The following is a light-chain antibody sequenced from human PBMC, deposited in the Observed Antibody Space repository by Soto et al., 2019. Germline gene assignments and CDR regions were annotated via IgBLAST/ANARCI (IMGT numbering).Light chain of an antibody. Sequence: EIVMTQSPATLSVSPGERATLSCRASQSVSSNLAWYQQKPGQAPRLLIYGASTRATGIPARFSGSGSGTEFTLTFSSLQSEDFAVYSCQQYNNWPQTFGQGTKVEIK. J-gene: IGKJ1*01. V-gene: IGKV3-15*01. CDR2: GAS. CDR3: QQYNNWPQT. CDR1: QSVSSN.